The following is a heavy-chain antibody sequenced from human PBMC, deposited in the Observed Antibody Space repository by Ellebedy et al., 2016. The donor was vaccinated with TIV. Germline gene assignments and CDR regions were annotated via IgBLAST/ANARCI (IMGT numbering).Heavy chain of an antibody. CDR1: GFTFDDYA. V-gene: IGHV3-9*01. D-gene: IGHD2-15*01. Sequence: SLKISCAASGFTFDDYAMHWVRQAPGKGLEWVSGISWNADKIGYADSVKGRFTISRDNAKNFLYLQINSLRVEDTALYYCARSPYCRGGSCYNIDYWGQGTLVTVS. J-gene: IGHJ4*02. CDR3: ARSPYCRGGSCYNIDY. CDR2: ISWNADKI.